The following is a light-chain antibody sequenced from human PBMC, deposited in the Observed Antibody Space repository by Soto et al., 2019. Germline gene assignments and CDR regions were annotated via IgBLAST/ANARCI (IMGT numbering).Light chain of an antibody. V-gene: IGLV4-69*01. CDR1: SGHSSYA. CDR3: QTWGTGILV. J-gene: IGLJ2*01. CDR2: LNSDGSH. Sequence: QPVLTQSPSASASLGASVKLTCTLSSGHSSYAIAWHQQQPEKGPRYLMKLNSDGSHSKGDGIPDRFSGSSSGAERYLTISSLHSEDEADYYCQTWGTGILVFGGGTKVTVL.